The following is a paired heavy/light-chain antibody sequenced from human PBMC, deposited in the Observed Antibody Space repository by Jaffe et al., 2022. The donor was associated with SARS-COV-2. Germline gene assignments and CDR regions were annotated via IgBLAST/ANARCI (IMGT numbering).Light chain of an antibody. Sequence: AIQMTQSPSSLSASVGDRVTITCRASQDIRNELGWYQQKPGKAPKLLINAASILQSGVPSRFSGDGSGTDFTLTISSLQPEDFATYYCLQDFNHPRTFGQGTTLVSK. CDR1: QDIRNE. CDR2: AAS. J-gene: IGKJ2*01. CDR3: LQDFNHPRT. V-gene: IGKV1-6*01.
Heavy chain of an antibody. V-gene: IGHV1-18*01. CDR3: ARDRGRDCRGGRCVTYGLDV. J-gene: IGHJ6*02. Sequence: QVQLVQSGGEVKKPGASVKVSCKASGYTFSTYGFSWVRQAPGQGPEWMGWISAYNGNTNYAQTYQGRVTMTTDTSASTVYMELRSLRSDDTAVYYCARDRGRDCRGGRCVTYGLDVWGQGTTVTVSS. D-gene: IGHD2-15*01. CDR2: ISAYNGNT. CDR1: GYTFSTYG.